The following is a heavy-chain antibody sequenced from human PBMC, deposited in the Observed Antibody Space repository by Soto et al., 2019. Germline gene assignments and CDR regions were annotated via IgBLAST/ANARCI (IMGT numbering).Heavy chain of an antibody. J-gene: IGHJ4*02. V-gene: IGHV3-30*18. CDR3: AKVRQRWLPYPIHSFDF. CDR1: GFTFNRYG. CDR2: ISYEGSNK. Sequence: QVHLVESGGGVVQPGTSLRLSCEASGFTFNRYGMNWVRQALGKGLEWVTLISYEGSNKYYADSVKGRFTISRDNSKNTLYLQMNSMSVEDTAEYYCAKVRQRWLPYPIHSFDFWGQGTMVTVSS. D-gene: IGHD5-12*01.